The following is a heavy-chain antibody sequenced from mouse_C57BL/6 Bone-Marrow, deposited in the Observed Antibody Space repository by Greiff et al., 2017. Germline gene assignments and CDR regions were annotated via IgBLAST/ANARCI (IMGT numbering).Heavy chain of an antibody. Sequence: QVQLQQPGAELVMPGASVKLSCKASGYTFTSYWMHWVKQRPGQGLEWIGEIDPSDSYTNYNQKFKGKSTLTVDKSSSTAYMQLSSLTSEDSAVYYCARGAITGYFDYWGQGTTLTVSS. CDR3: ARGAITGYFDY. CDR1: GYTFTSYW. D-gene: IGHD1-1*01. CDR2: IDPSDSYT. J-gene: IGHJ2*01. V-gene: IGHV1-69*01.